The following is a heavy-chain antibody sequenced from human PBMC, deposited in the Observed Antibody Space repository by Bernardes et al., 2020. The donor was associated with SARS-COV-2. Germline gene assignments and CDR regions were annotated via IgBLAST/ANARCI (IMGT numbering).Heavy chain of an antibody. CDR2: IWYDGSRT. CDR3: AREGWKLLMALDNKNWFDL. Sequence: GGSLRLSCVASGFIFRSYGMHWVRQAPGKGLEWVALIWYDGSRTHYTDSVKGRFTISRDDSKNTVSLQMNRLRAEDTGIYYCAREGWKLLMALDNKNWFDLWGQGNQVTVSS. V-gene: IGHV3-33*01. CDR1: GFIFRSYG. J-gene: IGHJ5*02. D-gene: IGHD1-26*01.